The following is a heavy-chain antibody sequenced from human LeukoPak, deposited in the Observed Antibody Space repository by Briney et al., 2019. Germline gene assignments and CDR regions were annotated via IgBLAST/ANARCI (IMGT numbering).Heavy chain of an antibody. CDR3: ARTAVDTATYFGF. D-gene: IGHD5-18*01. CDR2: IYYSGST. V-gene: IGHV4-28*01. CDR1: GYSISSTNW. J-gene: IGHJ4*02. Sequence: PSGTLSLTCAVSGYSISSTNWWGWIRQPPGKGLEWIGYIYYSGSTYYNPSLKSRVTMSVDTSKNQFSLKLSSVTAVDTAVYYCARTAVDTATYFGFWGQGTLVTVSS.